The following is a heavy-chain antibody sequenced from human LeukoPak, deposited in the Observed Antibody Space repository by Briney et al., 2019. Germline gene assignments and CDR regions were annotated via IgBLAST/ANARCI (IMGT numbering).Heavy chain of an antibody. D-gene: IGHD2/OR15-2a*01. CDR2: IYYSGTT. CDR1: GGSISGFY. J-gene: IGHJ6*02. Sequence: PSETLSLTCSVSGGSISGFYWSWIRQPPGKGLDWIGFIYYSGTTSYNPSLKSRVTISLDTSKTQFSLKLTSVTAADTAVYYCARHLPMTSIRSSPYPMEVWGQGATVTVSS. CDR3: ARHLPMTSIRSSPYPMEV. V-gene: IGHV4-59*08.